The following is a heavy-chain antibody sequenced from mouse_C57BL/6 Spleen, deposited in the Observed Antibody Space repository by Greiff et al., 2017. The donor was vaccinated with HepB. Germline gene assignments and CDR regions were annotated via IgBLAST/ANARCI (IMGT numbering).Heavy chain of an antibody. CDR2: ISNGGGST. J-gene: IGHJ3*01. D-gene: IGHD1-1*01. Sequence: EVHLVESGGGLVQPGGSLKLSCAASGFTFSDYYMYWVRQTPEKRLEWVAYISNGGGSTYYPDTVKGRFTISRDNAKNTLYLQMSRLKSEDTAMYYCARDGYYGSAWFAYWGQGTLVTVSA. CDR1: GFTFSDYY. CDR3: ARDGYYGSAWFAY. V-gene: IGHV5-12*01.